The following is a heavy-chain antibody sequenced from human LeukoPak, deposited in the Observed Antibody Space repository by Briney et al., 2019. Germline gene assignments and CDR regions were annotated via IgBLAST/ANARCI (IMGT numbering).Heavy chain of an antibody. CDR3: AKEEHDSQMGY. J-gene: IGHJ4*02. CDR1: GFTFSSYA. V-gene: IGHV3-23*01. CDR2: ISGSGGST. Sequence: GGSLRLSCAASGFTFSSYAMSWVRQAPGKGLEWVSAISGSGGSTYYADSVKGRFTISRDNSKDRLYLQMNSLRAEDTAVYYCAKEEHDSQMGYWGQGTLVTVSS. D-gene: IGHD1-26*01.